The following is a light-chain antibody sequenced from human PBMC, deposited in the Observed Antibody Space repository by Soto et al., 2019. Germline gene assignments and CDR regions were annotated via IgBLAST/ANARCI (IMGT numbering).Light chain of an antibody. CDR3: QQYGDMWT. CDR1: QSVRSSY. J-gene: IGKJ1*01. V-gene: IGKV3-20*01. CDR2: GAS. Sequence: EILLTHSPGTLSLSPGERATLNCRASQSVRSSYLAWYQQQPGQAPRLLIHGASRRATGIPDRFSGSGSGTDFTLTINRLEPEDFAVYFCQQYGDMWTFGQGTKVNIK.